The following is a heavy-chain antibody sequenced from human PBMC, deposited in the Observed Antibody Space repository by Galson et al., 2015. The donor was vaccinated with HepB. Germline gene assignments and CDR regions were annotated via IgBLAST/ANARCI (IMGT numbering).Heavy chain of an antibody. J-gene: IGHJ4*02. CDR1: GFNFSSYT. CDR3: ARRRYDYLWGGYGPPDY. Sequence: SLRLSCAASGFNFSSYTMNWVRQAPGKGLEWVSSISSSSTYIYYADSMKGRFTISRDNAKKSLYLQMNSLRAEDTAVYYCARRRYDYLWGGYGPPDYWGQGTLVTVSS. D-gene: IGHD3-16*01. CDR2: ISSSSTYI. V-gene: IGHV3-21*01.